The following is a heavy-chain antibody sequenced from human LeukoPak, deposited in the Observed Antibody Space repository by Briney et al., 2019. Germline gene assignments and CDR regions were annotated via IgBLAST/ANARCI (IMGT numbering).Heavy chain of an antibody. CDR2: INPNSGGT. Sequence: ASVRVSCKASGYTFTGYYMHWVRQAPGQGLEWMGWINPNSGGTNYAQKFQGRVTMTRDTSISTAYMELSRLRSDDTAVYYCAKMTGGYDWRYFDYWGQGTLVTVSS. J-gene: IGHJ4*02. D-gene: IGHD5-12*01. V-gene: IGHV1-2*02. CDR3: AKMTGGYDWRYFDY. CDR1: GYTFTGYY.